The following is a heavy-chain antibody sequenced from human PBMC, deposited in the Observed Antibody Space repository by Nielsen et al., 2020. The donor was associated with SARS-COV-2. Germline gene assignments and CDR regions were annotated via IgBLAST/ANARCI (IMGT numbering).Heavy chain of an antibody. D-gene: IGHD4-17*01. CDR1: GFNFNSYW. Sequence: GESLKISCAASGFNFNSYWMHWVRRGPGRGLVWVSRINNDGSRTSYADSVKGRFTISRDNSKNTLSLQMNGLRVEDAALYYCAKGDYGDYFWYFDLWGRGTLVTVSS. CDR3: AKGDYGDYFWYFDL. CDR2: INNDGSRT. J-gene: IGHJ2*01. V-gene: IGHV3-74*01.